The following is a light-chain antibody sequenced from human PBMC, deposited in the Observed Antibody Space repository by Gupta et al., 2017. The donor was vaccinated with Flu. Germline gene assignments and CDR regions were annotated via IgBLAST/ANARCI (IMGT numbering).Light chain of an antibody. CDR1: DSINTW. V-gene: IGKV1-5*03. CDR2: MAS. Sequence: ITSRASDSINTWLAWYQQKPGKAPKVLIYMASNLETGVPSRFSGSGSGTEFTLTISNLQPDDSASYYCQLDNSYAVFAFGHGTKVDIK. CDR3: QLDNSYAVFA. J-gene: IGKJ3*01.